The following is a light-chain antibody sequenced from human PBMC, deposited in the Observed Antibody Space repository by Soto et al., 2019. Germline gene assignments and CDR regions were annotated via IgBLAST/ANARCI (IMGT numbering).Light chain of an antibody. Sequence: DSQITQSPASLSASVGDRVTISCRASQSIGIYLNWYQQKPGKAPKFLIYAASYVQTGAPSRFSGSGSGTDFTLTITSLQPEDSATYYCQQSDRTPWTFGQGTKV. CDR1: QSIGIY. V-gene: IGKV1-39*01. CDR2: AAS. J-gene: IGKJ1*01. CDR3: QQSDRTPWT.